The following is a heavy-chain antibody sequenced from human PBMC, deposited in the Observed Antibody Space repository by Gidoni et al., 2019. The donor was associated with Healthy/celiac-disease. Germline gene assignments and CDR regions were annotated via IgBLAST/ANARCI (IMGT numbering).Heavy chain of an antibody. CDR3: ARDRATYYYDSSGYVDY. Sequence: QVQLVESGGGVVQPGRSLRLSCAASGFTFSSYGMHWVRQAPGKGLEWVAVIWYDGSNKYYADSVKGRFTISRDNFKNTLYLQMNSLRAEDTAVYYCARDRATYYYDSSGYVDYWGQGTLVTVSS. CDR1: GFTFSSYG. V-gene: IGHV3-33*01. J-gene: IGHJ4*02. D-gene: IGHD3-22*01. CDR2: IWYDGSNK.